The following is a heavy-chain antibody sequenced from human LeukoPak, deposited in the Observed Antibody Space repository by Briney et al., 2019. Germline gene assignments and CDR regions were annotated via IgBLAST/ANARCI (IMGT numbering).Heavy chain of an antibody. CDR2: INPTGTAT. V-gene: IGHV1-46*01. CDR1: GYTFINHW. D-gene: IGHD3-10*01. Sequence: ASVKVSCKASGYTFINHWMHWVRQAPGQGLEWVGLINPTGTATLYAQKFQGRITLTRDMSATTDYMELSSLTSEDTAVYYCARGKGSFAFDIWGQGTMVTVSS. J-gene: IGHJ3*02. CDR3: ARGKGSFAFDI.